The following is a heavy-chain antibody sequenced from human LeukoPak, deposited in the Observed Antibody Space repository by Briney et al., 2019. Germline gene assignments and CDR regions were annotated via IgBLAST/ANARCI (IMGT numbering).Heavy chain of an antibody. V-gene: IGHV3-49*03. CDR2: IRSKAYGGTT. CDR3: IRDGNGSGSYYAIVGAFFDY. J-gene: IGHJ4*02. CDR1: GFTFGDYA. Sequence: GGSLRLSCTASGFTFGDYAMSWFRQAPGKGLEWVGFIRSKAYGGTTEYAAPVKGRFTISRDDSKSIAYLQMNSLKTEDTAVYYCIRDGNGSGSYYAIVGAFFDYGGRGTRVTVSS. D-gene: IGHD3-10*01.